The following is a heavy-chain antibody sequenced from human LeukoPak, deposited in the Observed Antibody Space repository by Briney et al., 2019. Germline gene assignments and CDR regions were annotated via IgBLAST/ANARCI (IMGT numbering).Heavy chain of an antibody. CDR3: ARVRPQYYYDSSGYYFDY. V-gene: IGHV4-59*01. D-gene: IGHD3-22*01. Sequence: SETLSLTCTVSGGSISSYYWSWIRQPPGKGLEWIGYIYYGGSTNYNPSLKSRVTISVDTSKNQFSLKLSSVTAADTAVYYCARVRPQYYYDSSGYYFDYWGQGTLVTVSS. J-gene: IGHJ4*02. CDR1: GGSISSYY. CDR2: IYYGGST.